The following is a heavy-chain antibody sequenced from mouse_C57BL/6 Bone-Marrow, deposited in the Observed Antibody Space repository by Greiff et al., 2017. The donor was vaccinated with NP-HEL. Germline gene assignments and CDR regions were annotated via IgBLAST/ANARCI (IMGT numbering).Heavy chain of an antibody. Sequence: VKLMESGAELARPGASVKLSCKASGYTFTSYGISWVKQRTGQGLEWIGEIYPRSGNTYYNDKFKGKATLTADKSSSTAYMERRSLTSEDSAVYFCARRGSTSFFDYWGQGTTLTVSS. V-gene: IGHV1-81*01. CDR2: IYPRSGNT. J-gene: IGHJ2*01. CDR3: ARRGSTSFFDY. CDR1: GYTFTSYG. D-gene: IGHD5-1*01.